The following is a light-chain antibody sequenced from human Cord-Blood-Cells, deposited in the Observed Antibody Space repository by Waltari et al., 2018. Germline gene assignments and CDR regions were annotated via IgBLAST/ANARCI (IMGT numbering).Light chain of an antibody. Sequence: QSALTQPASVSGSPGQSITISCTGTSSDVGRDNLVSWYQQHPGKAPKLMIYEGSKRPSGVSNRFSGSKSGNTASLTISGLQAEDEADYYCCSYAGSSTVFGGGTKLTVL. J-gene: IGLJ3*02. CDR2: EGS. CDR3: CSYAGSSTV. V-gene: IGLV2-23*01. CDR1: SSDVGRDNL.